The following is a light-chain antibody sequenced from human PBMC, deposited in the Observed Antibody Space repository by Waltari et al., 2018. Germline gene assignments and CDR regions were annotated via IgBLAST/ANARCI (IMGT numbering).Light chain of an antibody. CDR1: QSVSRT. Sequence: EIVLTQSPGTLSLSPGERATLSCRASQSVSRTLAWYQKKPGQAPRLLIYGASTRATGIPERFSGGGSGTDFSLTISRLEPEDFAVYYCQHYVRLPATFGQGTKVEIK. CDR2: GAS. J-gene: IGKJ1*01. CDR3: QHYVRLPAT. V-gene: IGKV3-20*01.